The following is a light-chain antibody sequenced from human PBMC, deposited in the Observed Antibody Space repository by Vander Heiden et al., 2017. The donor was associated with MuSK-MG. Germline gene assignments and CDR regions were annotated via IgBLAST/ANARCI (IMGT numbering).Light chain of an antibody. CDR1: QDIGNY. CDR2: DAF. J-gene: IGKJ4*01. CDR3: QQDHNHPNT. V-gene: IGKV1-33*01. Sequence: DIQMTQSPSSLSASVGDRVTITCQASQDIGNYLTWYQQKPGKAPKLLIYDAFYLETGVPSRFSGHGPGTDFTFTISSLQPEDIATYYCQQDHNHPNTFGGGTKVEI.